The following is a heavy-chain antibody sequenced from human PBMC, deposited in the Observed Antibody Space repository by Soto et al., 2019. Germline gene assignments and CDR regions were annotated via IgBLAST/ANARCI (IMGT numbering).Heavy chain of an antibody. CDR3: AQAMAYAFHI. Sequence: EVRLVESRGGLVQPGGSLRLSCAASGFPFSSHWMSWVRQAPGKGLEWLGNIHQGGSETHFADSVRGRFTISRDNAKNSLFLQLNSLRAEDTAVYYCAQAMAYAFHIWGQGTVVTVSS. CDR1: GFPFSSHW. CDR2: IHQGGSET. J-gene: IGHJ3*02. D-gene: IGHD5-18*01. V-gene: IGHV3-7*01.